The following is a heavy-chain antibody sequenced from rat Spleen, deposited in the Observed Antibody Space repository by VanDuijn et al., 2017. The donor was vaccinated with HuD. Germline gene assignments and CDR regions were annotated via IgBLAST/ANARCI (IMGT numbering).Heavy chain of an antibody. CDR3: ARPNYGYPFAY. CDR1: GFTFSDYN. V-gene: IGHV5-7*01. CDR2: ISYDGSGT. J-gene: IGHJ3*01. Sequence: EVQLVESGGDLVQPGRSLKLSCAASGFTFSDYNMAWVRQTPKKGLEWVATISYDGSGTFYRDSVKGRFTISRDNARITIYLQMDSLRSEDTATYYCARPNYGYPFAYWGQGTLVTVSS. D-gene: IGHD1-11*01.